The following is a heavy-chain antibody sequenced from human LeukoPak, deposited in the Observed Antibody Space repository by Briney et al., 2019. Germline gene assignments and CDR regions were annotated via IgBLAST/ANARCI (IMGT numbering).Heavy chain of an antibody. J-gene: IGHJ5*02. CDR3: ARQQSDTSLFDP. V-gene: IGHV4-39*01. D-gene: IGHD2-21*02. CDR2: IFYSGSA. CDR1: GDSISSTSYC. Sequence: SETLSLTCIVSGDSISSTSYCWAWIRQPPGKGLEWIGMIFYSGSAYYTPSLRGRVTLSVDTSRNQFSLNLISVTAADTGVYFCARQQSDTSLFDPWGQGTLVTASS.